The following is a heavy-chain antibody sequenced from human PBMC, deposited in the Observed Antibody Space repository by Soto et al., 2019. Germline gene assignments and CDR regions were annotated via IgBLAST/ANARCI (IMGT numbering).Heavy chain of an antibody. CDR1: GFTYSSYG. CDR3: VLKWYAAAGIDY. Sequence: QVQLVESGGGVVQPGRSLRLSCAASGFTYSSYGMHWVRQAPGKGLEWVAVISYDGSNKYYADSVKGRFTISRDNSKNTLYLQMNSLRAEDTAVYNCVLKWYAAAGIDYRGQGTLVTVSS. CDR2: ISYDGSNK. V-gene: IGHV3-30*03. D-gene: IGHD6-13*01. J-gene: IGHJ4*02.